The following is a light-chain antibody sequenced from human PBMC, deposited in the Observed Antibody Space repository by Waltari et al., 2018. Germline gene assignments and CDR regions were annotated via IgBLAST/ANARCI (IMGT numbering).Light chain of an antibody. CDR1: SSDIGGYSF. CDR2: DVS. J-gene: IGLJ2*01. V-gene: IGLV2-14*03. Sequence: QSALTQPASVSGSPGQSITISCTGTSSDIGGYSFVPWYHQHPGKAPKLMIYDVSNRPSGVSDRFSGSKSGNTASLTISGLQAEDEADYYCSSYSNTNTPYVVLLFGGGTKLTVL. CDR3: SSYSNTNTPYVVLL.